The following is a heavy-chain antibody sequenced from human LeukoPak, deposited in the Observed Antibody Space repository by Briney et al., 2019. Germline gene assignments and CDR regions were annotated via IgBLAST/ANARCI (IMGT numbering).Heavy chain of an antibody. CDR2: IIPILGIA. J-gene: IGHJ4*02. CDR1: GGTFSSYA. D-gene: IGHD3-22*01. V-gene: IGHV1-69*04. CDR3: ARDPEAQYYYDSSGRGALNDY. Sequence: PGASVKVSCKASGGTFSSYAISWVRQAPGQGLEWMGRIIPILGIANYAQKFQGRVTMTTDTSTSTAYMELRSLRSDDTAVYYCARDPEAQYYYDSSGRGALNDYWGQGTLVTVSS.